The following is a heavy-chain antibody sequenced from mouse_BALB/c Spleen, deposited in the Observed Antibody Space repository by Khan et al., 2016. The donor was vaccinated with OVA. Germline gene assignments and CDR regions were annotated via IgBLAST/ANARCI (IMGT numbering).Heavy chain of an antibody. Sequence: EVKLLESGPSLVKPSQTLSLTCSVTGDSITSGYWNWIRKFPGNKLEYMGYISYSDDTFYNPSLKSRISITRDTSKNQYYLQLNSVTTEDTATYYCARWNYRYDGYFDYWGQGTTLTVSS. CDR3: ARWNYRYDGYFDY. CDR2: ISYSDDT. CDR1: GDSITSGY. J-gene: IGHJ2*01. D-gene: IGHD2-14*01. V-gene: IGHV3-8*02.